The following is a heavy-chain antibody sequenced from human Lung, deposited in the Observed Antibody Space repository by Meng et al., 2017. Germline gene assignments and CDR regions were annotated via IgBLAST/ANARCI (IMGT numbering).Heavy chain of an antibody. CDR1: GFSFSSYA. J-gene: IGHJ4*02. CDR2: LSGGGFTT. CDR3: AKYSYGLGDYLDY. V-gene: IGHV3-23*04. D-gene: IGHD3-10*01. Sequence: EAQRGEAGGGLGLPGGSLRLSCACSGFSFSSYAMSWVRHAPGKGLEWVSALSGGGFTTYYADSVKGRFAISRHNSKNTLYLQMNSLRAEDTALYYCAKYSYGLGDYLDYWGQGALVTVSS.